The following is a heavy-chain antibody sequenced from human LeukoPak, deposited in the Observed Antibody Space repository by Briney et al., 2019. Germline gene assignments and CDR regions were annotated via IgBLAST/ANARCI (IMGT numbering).Heavy chain of an antibody. CDR3: ARERRFYYDSRGSHGRDAFDI. Sequence: ASVTVSCKASGYTFTSYYVHWVRQAPGQGLEWMGIINPSGGSTTYVQRFQGRVTMTRDTSTTTVYMELSSLTSEDTAVYFCARERRFYYDSRGSHGRDAFDIWGQGTMVTVSS. D-gene: IGHD3-22*01. V-gene: IGHV1-46*01. CDR2: INPSGGST. CDR1: GYTFTSYY. J-gene: IGHJ3*02.